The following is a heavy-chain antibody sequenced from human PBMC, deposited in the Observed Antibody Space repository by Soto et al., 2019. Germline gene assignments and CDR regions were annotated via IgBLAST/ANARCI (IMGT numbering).Heavy chain of an antibody. D-gene: IGHD3-9*01. CDR3: ARSNPDHSPDYDILTGPYPPDY. J-gene: IGHJ4*02. Sequence: PGGSLRLSCAASGFTFSSYWMSWVRQAPGKGLEWVANIKQDGSEKYYADSVKGRFTISRDNSKNTLYLQMNSLRAEDTAVYYCARSNPDHSPDYDILTGPYPPDYWGQGTLVTVSS. V-gene: IGHV3-7*01. CDR2: IKQDGSEK. CDR1: GFTFSSYW.